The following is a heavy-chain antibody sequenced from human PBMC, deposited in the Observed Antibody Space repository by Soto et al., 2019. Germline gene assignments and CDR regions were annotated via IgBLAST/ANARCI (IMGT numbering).Heavy chain of an antibody. CDR2: INAGNGNT. D-gene: IGHD3-22*01. CDR1: GYTFTSYG. J-gene: IGHJ6*02. Sequence: ASVKVSCKASGYTFTSYGIHWVRQAPGQRLEWTGWINAGNGNTKYSEKFQGRVTITRDTSASTAYLELSSLRSEDTAVYYCARDPHDSSAYYQHYYYGMDAWGQGTTVTVSS. CDR3: ARDPHDSSAYYQHYYYGMDA. V-gene: IGHV1-3*01.